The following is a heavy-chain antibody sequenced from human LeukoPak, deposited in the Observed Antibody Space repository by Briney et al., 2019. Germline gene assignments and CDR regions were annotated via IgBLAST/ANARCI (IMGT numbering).Heavy chain of an antibody. CDR3: ARGFYGDYDY. CDR2: INPNSGGT. V-gene: IGHV1-2*02. D-gene: IGHD4-17*01. J-gene: IGHJ4*02. CDR1: GYTFSDYY. Sequence: ASVRVSCKTSGYTFSDYYMHWVRQAPGQGLEFMGWINPNSGGTNSAQKFKGRVTMTRDSSINTAYMELSRLRSDDTAVYYCARGFYGDYDYWGQGTLVTVSS.